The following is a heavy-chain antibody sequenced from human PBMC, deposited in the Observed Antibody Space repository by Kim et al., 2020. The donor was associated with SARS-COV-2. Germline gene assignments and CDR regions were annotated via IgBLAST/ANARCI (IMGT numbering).Heavy chain of an antibody. Sequence: PLKDRVTLSEDTSKNPFSLKLSSVTAADTAVYYCARLNYYDSSGYYEFDYWGQGTLVTVSS. J-gene: IGHJ4*02. D-gene: IGHD3-22*01. V-gene: IGHV4-39*01. CDR3: ARLNYYDSSGYYEFDY.